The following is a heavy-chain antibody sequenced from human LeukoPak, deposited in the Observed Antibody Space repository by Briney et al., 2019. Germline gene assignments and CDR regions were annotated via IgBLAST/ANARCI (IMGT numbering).Heavy chain of an antibody. CDR1: GFSLSTPGEG. J-gene: IGHJ5*01. CDR2: IFWDDYT. D-gene: IGHD1-14*01. Sequence: SAPTLANPTQTLTLTCTFSGFSLSTPGEGVGWIRQPPGKALEWHTLIFWDDYTLYSPSPKSRLTITKNTTKTQVVLTMTNMDPVDTATYYCAHSHPEWFGSWGQGTLVTVSS. V-gene: IGHV2-5*02. CDR3: AHSHPEWFGS.